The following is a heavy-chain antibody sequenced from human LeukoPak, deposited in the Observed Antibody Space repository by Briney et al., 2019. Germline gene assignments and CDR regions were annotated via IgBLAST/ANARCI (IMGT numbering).Heavy chain of an antibody. CDR3: ARDGGNGVDY. CDR1: GGSISSYY. J-gene: IGHJ4*02. Sequence: PSETLSLTCTVSGGSISSYYWSWIRQPPGKGLEWIGYIYYSGSTNYNPSLKSRVTISVDTSKIQFSLKLSSVTAADTAVYYCARDGGNGVDYWGQGTLVTVSS. V-gene: IGHV4-59*01. CDR2: IYYSGST. D-gene: IGHD1-1*01.